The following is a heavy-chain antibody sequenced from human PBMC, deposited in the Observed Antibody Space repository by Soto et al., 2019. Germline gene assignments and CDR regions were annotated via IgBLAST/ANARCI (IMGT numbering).Heavy chain of an antibody. J-gene: IGHJ4*02. D-gene: IGHD2-2*02. CDR2: ISSSSSYI. V-gene: IGHV3-21*01. Sequence: PGGSLRLSCAASGFTFSSYSMNWVRQAPGEGLEWVSSISSSSSYIYYADSVKGRFTISRDNAKNSLYLQMNSLRAEDTAVYYCARDQPLLYPPDYWGQGTLVTVSS. CDR3: ARDQPLLYPPDY. CDR1: GFTFSSYS.